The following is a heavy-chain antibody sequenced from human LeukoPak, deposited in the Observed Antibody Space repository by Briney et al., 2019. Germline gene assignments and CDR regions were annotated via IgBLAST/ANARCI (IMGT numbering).Heavy chain of an antibody. V-gene: IGHV4-30-4*01. CDR1: GGSISSGDYY. J-gene: IGHJ4*02. D-gene: IGHD3-22*01. CDR3: ATRHYYDSSGYYD. CDR2: IYYSGST. Sequence: SETLSLTCTVSGGSISSGDYYWSWIHQPPGKGLEWIGYIYYSGSTYYNPSLKSRVTISVDTSKNQFSLKLSSVTAADTAVYYCATRHYYDSSGYYDWGQGTQVTVSS.